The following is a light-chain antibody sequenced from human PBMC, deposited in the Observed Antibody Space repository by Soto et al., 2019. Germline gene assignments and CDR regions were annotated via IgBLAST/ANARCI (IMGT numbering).Light chain of an antibody. CDR2: DVS. Sequence: QSALTQPASLSGSPGQSITISCTGTSSDLDGYNYVSWYQYHPGKAPKLIIYDVSHRPSGISNRYSGSKSGNTASLPISGLQAEEDADYDCSSCTISRNTVIFGGGTKLTVL. J-gene: IGLJ2*01. V-gene: IGLV2-14*01. CDR1: SSDLDGYNY. CDR3: SSCTISRNTVI.